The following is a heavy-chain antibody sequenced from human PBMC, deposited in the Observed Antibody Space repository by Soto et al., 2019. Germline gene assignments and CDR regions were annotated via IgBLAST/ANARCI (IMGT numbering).Heavy chain of an antibody. V-gene: IGHV4-34*01. D-gene: IGHD7-27*01. CDR2: INHSGST. CDR1: GGSFSGYY. Sequence: SETLSLTCAVYGGSFSGYYWSWIRQPPGKGLEWIGEINHSGSTNYNPSLKSRVTISVDTSKNQFSLKLSSVTAADTAVYYCARRRPGDAFDIWGQGTMVTVSS. CDR3: ARRRPGDAFDI. J-gene: IGHJ3*02.